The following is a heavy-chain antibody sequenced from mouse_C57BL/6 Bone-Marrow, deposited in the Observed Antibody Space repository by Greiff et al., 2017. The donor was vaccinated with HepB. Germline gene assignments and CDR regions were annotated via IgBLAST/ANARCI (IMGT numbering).Heavy chain of an antibody. CDR2: ISSGSSTI. CDR3: ARGLNAMDY. J-gene: IGHJ4*01. D-gene: IGHD3-1*01. Sequence: VQLQQSGGGLVKPGGSLKLSCAASGFTFSDYGMHWVRQAPEKGLEWVAYISSGSSTIYYADTVKGRFTISRDNAKNTLFLQMTSLRSEDTAMYYCARGLNAMDYWGQGTSVTVSS. V-gene: IGHV5-17*01. CDR1: GFTFSDYG.